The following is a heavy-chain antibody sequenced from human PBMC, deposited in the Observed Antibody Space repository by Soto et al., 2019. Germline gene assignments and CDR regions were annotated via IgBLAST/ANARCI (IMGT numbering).Heavy chain of an antibody. CDR2: IKQDGSEK. V-gene: IGHV3-7*03. D-gene: IGHD3-10*01. J-gene: IGHJ4*02. Sequence: ESGGGLVQPGGSLRLSCAASGFTFSSYWMSWVRQAPGKGLEWVANIKQDGSEKYYVDSVKGRFTISRDNAKNSLYLQMNSLRAEDTAVYYCAIYYYGSGSYYPPWYFDYWGQGTLVTVSS. CDR3: AIYYYGSGSYYPPWYFDY. CDR1: GFTFSSYW.